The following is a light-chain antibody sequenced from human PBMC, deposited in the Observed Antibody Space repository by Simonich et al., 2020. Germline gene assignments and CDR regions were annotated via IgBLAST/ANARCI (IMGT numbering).Light chain of an antibody. CDR3: QQYGSSPIT. J-gene: IGKJ5*01. CDR1: QSVSSSY. CDR2: GAS. Sequence: EIVLTQSPGTLSLSPGERATLSCRASQSVSSSYLAWYQQKPGQAPGLLIYGASSRSTGIPYRFSGSGSGTDFTLTISRLEPEDFAVYYCQQYGSSPITFGQGTRLEIK. V-gene: IGKV3-20*01.